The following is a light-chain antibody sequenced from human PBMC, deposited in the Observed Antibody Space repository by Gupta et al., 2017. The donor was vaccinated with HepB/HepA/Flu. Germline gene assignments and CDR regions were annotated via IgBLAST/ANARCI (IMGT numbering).Light chain of an antibody. CDR2: AAS. J-gene: IGKJ3*01. CDR3: QQLNTYAYT. V-gene: IGKV1-9*01. Sequence: DIELTQSPSFLSAAVGDRVTITCRASQGISSYLAYHQQKPGKAHKLLIYAASSSQGGVPSRFSGSGSVTDITLTISRQQPEDFATYYCQQLNTYAYTFGPGTKVDIK. CDR1: QGISSY.